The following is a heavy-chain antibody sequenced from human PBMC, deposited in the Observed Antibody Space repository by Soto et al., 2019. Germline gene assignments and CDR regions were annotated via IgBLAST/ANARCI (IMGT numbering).Heavy chain of an antibody. CDR3: ARESADLNQNFDY. CDR2: ISSTTNYI. V-gene: IGHV3-21*06. J-gene: IGHJ4*02. D-gene: IGHD2-2*01. Sequence: DGLRKAPGKGLEWVSSISSTTNYIYYGDSMKGRFTISRDNAKNSLYLEMNSLRAEDTAVYYCARESADLNQNFDYRGQ.